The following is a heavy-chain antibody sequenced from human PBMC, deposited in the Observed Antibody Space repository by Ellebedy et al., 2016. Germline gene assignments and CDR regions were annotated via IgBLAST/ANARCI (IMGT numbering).Heavy chain of an antibody. CDR3: VRLAGVRYNSVWREFYLDR. D-gene: IGHD6-19*01. J-gene: IGHJ4*02. CDR1: GFIFSDYW. CDR2: IGSDGNNT. Sequence: HTGGSLRLSCAASGFIFSDYWMHWVRQAPGKGLVWVSHIGSDGNNTNYADSVKGRFTISRDNAKNTLSLQMNSLRAEDTAVYYCVRLAGVRYNSVWREFYLDRWGQGTLVTVSS. V-gene: IGHV3-74*01.